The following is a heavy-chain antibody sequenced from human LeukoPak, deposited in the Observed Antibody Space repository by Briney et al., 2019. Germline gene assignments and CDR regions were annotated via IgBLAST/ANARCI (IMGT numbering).Heavy chain of an antibody. CDR3: AKCPKPAMVDY. Sequence: GASLRLSCAASGFTFSGYAMSWVRQAPGKGLEWVSAISGSGGSTYYADSVKGRFTISRDNSKNMLYLQMNSLRAKDTAVYYCAKCPKPAMVDYWGQGTLVTVSS. CDR1: GFTFSGYA. V-gene: IGHV3-23*01. CDR2: ISGSGGST. J-gene: IGHJ4*02. D-gene: IGHD5-18*01.